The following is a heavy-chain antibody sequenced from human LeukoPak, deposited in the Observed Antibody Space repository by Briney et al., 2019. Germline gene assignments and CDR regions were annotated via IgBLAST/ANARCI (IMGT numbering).Heavy chain of an antibody. Sequence: GASVKVSCKASGYTFTSYDINWVRQATGQGLEWMGWMNPNSGNTGYAQKFQGRVTMTRNTSISTAYMELSSLRSEDTAVYYCARRHNYYETFDPWGQGTLVTVSS. CDR1: GYTFTSYD. CDR3: ARRHNYYETFDP. J-gene: IGHJ5*02. V-gene: IGHV1-8*01. D-gene: IGHD3-22*01. CDR2: MNPNSGNT.